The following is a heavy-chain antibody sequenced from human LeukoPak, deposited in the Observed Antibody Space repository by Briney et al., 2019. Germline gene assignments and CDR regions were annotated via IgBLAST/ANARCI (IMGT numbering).Heavy chain of an antibody. V-gene: IGHV4-30-4*07. CDR1: GGSISSGGYS. J-gene: IGHJ5*02. D-gene: IGHD2-15*01. Sequence: PSETLSLTCAVSGGSISSGGYSWSWVRQPPGKGLEWIGYIYYSGSTYYNPSLKSRVTISVDTSKNQFSLKLSSVTAADTAVYYCARDVGEELAGYCSGGSCYGNWFDPWGQGTLVTVSS. CDR2: IYYSGST. CDR3: ARDVGEELAGYCSGGSCYGNWFDP.